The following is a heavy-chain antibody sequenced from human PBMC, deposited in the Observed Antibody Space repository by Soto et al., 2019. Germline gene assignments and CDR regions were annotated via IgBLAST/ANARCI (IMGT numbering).Heavy chain of an antibody. D-gene: IGHD3-22*01. CDR1: GGSLSSGCYY. CDR2: IYYSGST. Sequence: SDTLSRSCTLSGGSLSSGCYYLSWLRPHPGKGLEWIGYIYYSGSTYYNPSLKSRVTISVDTSKNQFSLKLSSVTAADTAVYYCARVRRYYYDSSGYGLRSYFDYWGQGNLVTVS. CDR3: ARVRRYYYDSSGYGLRSYFDY. V-gene: IGHV4-31*03. J-gene: IGHJ4*02.